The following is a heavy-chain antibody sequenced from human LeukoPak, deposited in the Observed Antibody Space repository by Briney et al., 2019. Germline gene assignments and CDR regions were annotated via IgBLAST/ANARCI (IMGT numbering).Heavy chain of an antibody. J-gene: IGHJ4*02. CDR2: MSTSSTYI. V-gene: IGHV3-21*06. D-gene: IGHD3-16*01. Sequence: GGSLRLSCAASGFNFRGYNMNWVRQAPEKGLECVSSMSTSSTYIYYADSRKGRFAISRDDARSLLYLQMASLRAEDTAVYYCVRDFAFGFCNTTTCRYPFDSWGQGTLVTVSS. CDR1: GFNFRGYN. CDR3: VRDFAFGFCNTTTCRYPFDS.